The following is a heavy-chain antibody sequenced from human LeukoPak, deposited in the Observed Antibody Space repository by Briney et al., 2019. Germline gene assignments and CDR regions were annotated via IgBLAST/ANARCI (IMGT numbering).Heavy chain of an antibody. Sequence: ASVKVSCKASGYTFTGYYMHWVRQAPGQGLEWMGGIIPIFGTANYAQKFQGRVTITADKSTSTAYMELSSLRSEDTAVYYCARDPSSSWAFDIWGQGTMVTVSS. CDR3: ARDPSSSWAFDI. D-gene: IGHD6-6*01. J-gene: IGHJ3*02. V-gene: IGHV1-69*06. CDR1: GYTFTGYY. CDR2: IIPIFGTA.